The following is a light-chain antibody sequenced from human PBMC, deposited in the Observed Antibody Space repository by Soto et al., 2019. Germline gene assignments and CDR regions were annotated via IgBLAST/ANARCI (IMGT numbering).Light chain of an antibody. CDR1: QGISSY. V-gene: IGKV1-9*01. CDR3: QQFNNYPRT. CDR2: AAS. Sequence: DIQLTQSPSFLSASVGDRVTITCRASQGISSYLAWYQQKPGKAPKLLIYAASTLQSGVPSRFSGSGSGTDFTLTISYLQSEDFGTYYCQQFNNYPRTFGGGTKVDIK. J-gene: IGKJ4*01.